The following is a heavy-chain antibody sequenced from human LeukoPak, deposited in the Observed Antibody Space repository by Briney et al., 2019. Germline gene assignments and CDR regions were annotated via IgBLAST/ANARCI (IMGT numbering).Heavy chain of an antibody. CDR3: ARGPAQSGSSWQPATPTSEIDY. J-gene: IGHJ4*02. Sequence: GGSLRLSCAASGFTFSSYSMNWVRQAPGKGLEWVSSISSSSSHIYYADSVKGRFTISRDNAKNSLYLQMNSLRAEDTAVYYCARGPAQSGSSWQPATPTSEIDYWGQGTLVTVSS. D-gene: IGHD6-13*01. CDR1: GFTFSSYS. CDR2: ISSSSSHI. V-gene: IGHV3-21*01.